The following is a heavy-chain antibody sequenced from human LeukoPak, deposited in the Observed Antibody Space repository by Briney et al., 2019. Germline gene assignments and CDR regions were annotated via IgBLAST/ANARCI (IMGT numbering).Heavy chain of an antibody. CDR3: SRGSGWLSVY. V-gene: IGHV3-49*01. J-gene: IGHJ4*02. D-gene: IGHD6-19*01. CDR2: ISGGTT. CDR1: GFTFGDYL. Sequence: GGSLRLSCTASGFTFGDYLMSWFRQAPGKGLEWIGFISGGTTEYTASVKGRFTISRDDSTSIAYLQMNSLTTEDTAVYYCSRGSGWLSVYWGQGTLVTVSS.